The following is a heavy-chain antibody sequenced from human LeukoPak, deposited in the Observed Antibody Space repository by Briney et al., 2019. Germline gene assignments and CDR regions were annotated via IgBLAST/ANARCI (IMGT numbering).Heavy chain of an antibody. Sequence: PGGSLRLSCAASGFTFDDYAMHWVRQAPGKGLEWVSGISWNSGNIGYADSVKGRFTISRDNAKNSLYLQMHSLRAEDTPLYYCALLPASIGVAGTGPYGLDYWGQGTLVTVSS. CDR1: GFTFDDYA. CDR2: ISWNSGNI. CDR3: ALLPASIGVAGTGPYGLDY. V-gene: IGHV3-9*01. J-gene: IGHJ4*02. D-gene: IGHD6-19*01.